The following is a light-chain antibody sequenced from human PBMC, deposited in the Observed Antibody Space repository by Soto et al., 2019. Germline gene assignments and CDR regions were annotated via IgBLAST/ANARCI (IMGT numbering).Light chain of an antibody. Sequence: EIVLTQSPGTLSLSPGERATLSCRASQSVSSVYLAWYQQKPGQAPRLLILGPATRATGIPDRFSGSGSGTDFTLTISRLEPEDFAVYYCQQYGSSPTFGGGTKVDIK. CDR3: QQYGSSPT. CDR1: QSVSSVY. V-gene: IGKV3-20*01. CDR2: GPA. J-gene: IGKJ4*01.